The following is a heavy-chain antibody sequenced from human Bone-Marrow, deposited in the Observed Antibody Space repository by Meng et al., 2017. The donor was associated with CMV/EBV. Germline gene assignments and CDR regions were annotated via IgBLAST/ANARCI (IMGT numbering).Heavy chain of an antibody. CDR3: ARREGFLEWSRYGLDV. CDR2: ITGTSSYI. CDR1: GFTFSSYS. D-gene: IGHD3-3*01. Sequence: GESLKISCAASGFTFSSYSMNWVRKAPGKGLEWVSSITGTSSYIHYADSVEGRFTISRVNAKNSLYLQMNSLRAEDTAVYYCARREGFLEWSRYGLDVWGQGTTVTVSS. V-gene: IGHV3-21*01. J-gene: IGHJ6*02.